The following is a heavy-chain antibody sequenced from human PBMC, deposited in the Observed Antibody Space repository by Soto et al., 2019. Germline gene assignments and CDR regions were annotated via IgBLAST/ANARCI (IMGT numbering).Heavy chain of an antibody. CDR1: GFTFISYS. V-gene: IGHV3-48*01. Sequence: EVQLVESGGGLVQPGGSLRLSCAASGFTFISYSLNWVRQAPGKGLEWLSYISSSSSTINYADSVKGRFTISRDNAKNSLSLQINSMRAEETAVYYCARVAAAGHFDYWVQGTLVTVSS. CDR2: ISSSSSTI. CDR3: ARVAAAGHFDY. D-gene: IGHD6-13*01. J-gene: IGHJ4*02.